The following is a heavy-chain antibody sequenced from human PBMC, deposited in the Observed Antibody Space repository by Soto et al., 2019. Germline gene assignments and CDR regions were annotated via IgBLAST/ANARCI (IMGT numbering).Heavy chain of an antibody. Sequence: SETLSLTCTVSGDSISRGFSYWGWVRQPPGKGLEWIGSFYYSRDTHYNPSLKSRATISVDTSKNQFSLKLSSVTAADRAVYYCARHLGPTGPNYWGQG. CDR1: GDSISRGFSY. V-gene: IGHV4-39*01. CDR3: ARHLGPTGPNY. J-gene: IGHJ4*02. D-gene: IGHD1-26*01. CDR2: FYYSRDT.